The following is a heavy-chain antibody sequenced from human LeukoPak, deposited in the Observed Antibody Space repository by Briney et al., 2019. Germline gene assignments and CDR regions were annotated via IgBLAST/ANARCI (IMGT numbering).Heavy chain of an antibody. CDR1: GYTFTSND. Sequence: ASVKVSCKASGYTFTSNDINWVRQAPGQGPEWMGWVNPNSGNTGYAQKFQGRVTITRDTSISTAYLELSSLRSEDTAVYYCARHPLPDFGYLGQGSLVTVSS. J-gene: IGHJ4*02. CDR2: VNPNSGNT. CDR3: ARHPLPDFGY. V-gene: IGHV1-8*01.